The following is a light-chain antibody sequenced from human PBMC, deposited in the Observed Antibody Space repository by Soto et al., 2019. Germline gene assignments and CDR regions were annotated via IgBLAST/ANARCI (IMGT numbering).Light chain of an antibody. CDR1: QTISTW. CDR2: AAS. J-gene: IGKJ1*01. V-gene: IGKV1-5*01. Sequence: DIQLTHSPSTRSAYNQDRVTITCRASQTISTWLACYQQKAMKAPKLLIYAASTLQSGVPSRFSGSGSGTDFTLTISCLQSEDFATYYCQQYYSYPRTFGQGTKVDIK. CDR3: QQYYSYPRT.